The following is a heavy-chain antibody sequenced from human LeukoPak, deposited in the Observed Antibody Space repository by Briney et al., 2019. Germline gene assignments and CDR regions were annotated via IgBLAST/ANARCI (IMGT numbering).Heavy chain of an antibody. D-gene: IGHD1-26*01. J-gene: IGHJ4*02. V-gene: IGHV3-64*01. Sequence: GRSLRLSCAASGFTFSRHAMHWVRQAPGKGLEYVSAISSNGGSTYYANSVKGRFTISRDNSKNTLYLQMGSLRAEDMDVYYCAREAVGAATDYWGQGTLVTVSS. CDR1: GFTFSRHA. CDR3: AREAVGAATDY. CDR2: ISSNGGST.